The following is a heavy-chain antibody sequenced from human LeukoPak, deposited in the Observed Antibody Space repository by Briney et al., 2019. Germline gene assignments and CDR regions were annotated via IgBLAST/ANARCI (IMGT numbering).Heavy chain of an antibody. CDR3: ARVPPGDIVVVPAHLDD. D-gene: IGHD2-2*01. Sequence: GASVKVSCKASGYTFTSYDINWARQATGQGLEWMGWMNPNSGNTGYAQKFQGRVTMTRNTSISTAYMDLSSLRSEDTAVYYCARVPPGDIVVVPAHLDDWGQGTLVTVSS. CDR2: MNPNSGNT. V-gene: IGHV1-8*01. CDR1: GYTFTSYD. J-gene: IGHJ4*02.